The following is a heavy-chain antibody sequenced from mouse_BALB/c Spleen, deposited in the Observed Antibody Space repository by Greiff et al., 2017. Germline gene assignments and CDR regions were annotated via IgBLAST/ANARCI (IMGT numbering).Heavy chain of an antibody. CDR2: ISYSGST. Sequence: VQLKQSGPGLVKPSQSLSLTCTVTGYSITSDYAWNWIRQFPGNKLEWMGYISYSGSTSYNPSLKSRISITRDTSKNQFFLQLNSVTTEDTATYYCARTYGNPPWFAYWGQGTLVTVSA. CDR3: ARTYGNPPWFAY. CDR1: GYSITSDYA. D-gene: IGHD2-1*01. J-gene: IGHJ3*01. V-gene: IGHV3-2*02.